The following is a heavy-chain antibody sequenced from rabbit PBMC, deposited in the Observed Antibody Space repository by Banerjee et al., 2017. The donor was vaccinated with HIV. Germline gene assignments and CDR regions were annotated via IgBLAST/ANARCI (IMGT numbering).Heavy chain of an antibody. V-gene: IGHV1S45*01. CDR2: IDTGSSGRT. Sequence: QEQLVESGGGLVQPEGSLTLTCTASGFSFSSSYWICWVRQAPGKGLEWIGCIDTGSSGRTDYASWAKGRFTISKTSSTTVTLQMTSLTAADTATYFCARDLTNNGGFYFNLWGQGTLVTVS. J-gene: IGHJ4*01. CDR3: ARDLTNNGGFYFNL. D-gene: IGHD1-1*01. CDR1: GFSFSSSYW.